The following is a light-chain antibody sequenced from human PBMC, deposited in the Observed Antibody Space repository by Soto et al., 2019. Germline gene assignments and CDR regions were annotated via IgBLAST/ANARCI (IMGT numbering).Light chain of an antibody. Sequence: EIVMTQSPATLSVSPGERATLSCRASQSVSSNLAWYQQKPGRAPRLLIYGASTRATGIPARFSGSGSGTEFTLNISSLQSEDFAVYYCQQYHNWPPHTFGQGTKLEIK. CDR3: QQYHNWPPHT. V-gene: IGKV3-15*01. CDR1: QSVSSN. J-gene: IGKJ2*01. CDR2: GAS.